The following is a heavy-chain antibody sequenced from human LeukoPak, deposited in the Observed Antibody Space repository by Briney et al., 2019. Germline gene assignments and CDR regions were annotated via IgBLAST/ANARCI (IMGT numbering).Heavy chain of an antibody. CDR3: ARDWGVSARPGYMDV. D-gene: IGHD6-6*01. CDR2: IYHSGST. Sequence: SETLSLTCTVSGYSISSGYYWGWIRQPPGKGLEWIGYIYHSGSTKYNPSLKSRVTISVDTSKNQFSLRLSSVTAADTAVYYCARDWGVSARPGYMDVWGKGTTVTVSS. J-gene: IGHJ6*03. V-gene: IGHV4-38-2*02. CDR1: GYSISSGYY.